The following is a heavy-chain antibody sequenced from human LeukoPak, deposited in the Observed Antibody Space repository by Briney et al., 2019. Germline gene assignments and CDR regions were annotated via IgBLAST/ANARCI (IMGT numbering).Heavy chain of an antibody. J-gene: IGHJ3*02. CDR1: GGSINTSNYC. Sequence: SETLSLTCTVSGGSINTSNYCWGWIRQPPGKGLEWIGEINHSGSTNYNPSLKSRVTISVDTSKNQFSLKLSSVTAADTAVYYCARSSVTSPVYAFDIWGQGTMVTVSS. V-gene: IGHV4-39*07. CDR3: ARSSVTSPVYAFDI. CDR2: INHSGST. D-gene: IGHD2-21*02.